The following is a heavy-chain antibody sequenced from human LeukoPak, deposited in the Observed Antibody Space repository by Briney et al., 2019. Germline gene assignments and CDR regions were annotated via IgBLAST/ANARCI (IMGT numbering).Heavy chain of an antibody. CDR3: ASQDITMVRGVIITDY. CDR1: GFTFSTYI. CDR2: IYSGGST. D-gene: IGHD3-10*01. V-gene: IGHV3-53*01. Sequence: GGSLRLSCAASGFTFSTYIMNWVRQTPGKGLEWVSVIYSGGSTYYADSVKGRFTISRDNSKNTLYLQMNSLRAEDTAVYYCASQDITMVRGVIITDYWGQGTLVTVSS. J-gene: IGHJ4*02.